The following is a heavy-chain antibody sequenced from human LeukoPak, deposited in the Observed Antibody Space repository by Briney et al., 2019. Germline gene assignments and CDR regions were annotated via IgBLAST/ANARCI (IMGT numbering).Heavy chain of an antibody. CDR3: ARVQLTTLGVPYYFDY. Sequence: GGSLRLSCAASGFTFSSYWMSWVRQTPGKGLEWVANIKQDGSEKYYVDSVKGRFTISRDNAKNSLYLQMNSLRAEDTAVYYYARVQLTTLGVPYYFDYWGQGTLVTVSS. CDR1: GFTFSSYW. D-gene: IGHD1-1*01. V-gene: IGHV3-7*01. J-gene: IGHJ4*02. CDR2: IKQDGSEK.